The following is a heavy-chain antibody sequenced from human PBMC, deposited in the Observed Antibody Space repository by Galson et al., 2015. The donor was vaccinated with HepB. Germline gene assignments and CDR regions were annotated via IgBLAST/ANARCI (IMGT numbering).Heavy chain of an antibody. Sequence: SLRLSCAASGFTFSSCAMTWVRQAPGKGLEWVSAISGSGGSTYYADSVKGRFTISRGNSKNTLYLQMNSLRAEDTAVYYCAKTGTHHAFDYWGQGTLVTVSS. CDR1: GFTFSSCA. CDR2: ISGSGGST. V-gene: IGHV3-23*01. D-gene: IGHD1-14*01. CDR3: AKTGTHHAFDY. J-gene: IGHJ4*02.